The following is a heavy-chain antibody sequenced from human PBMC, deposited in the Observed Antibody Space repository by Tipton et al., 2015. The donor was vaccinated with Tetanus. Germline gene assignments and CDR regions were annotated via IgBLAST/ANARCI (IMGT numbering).Heavy chain of an antibody. J-gene: IGHJ4*02. Sequence: SLRLSCAGSGFTFSNFAVTWVRQAPGKGLEWVSTISNRGDATYYADSVRGRFTISRDNSENTVYLQMNSLRAEDTALYYCAKDGFPTDFGAVNQLDYWGQGALVTVSS. CDR1: GFTFSNFA. D-gene: IGHD3-3*01. CDR3: AKDGFPTDFGAVNQLDY. CDR2: ISNRGDAT. V-gene: IGHV3-23*01.